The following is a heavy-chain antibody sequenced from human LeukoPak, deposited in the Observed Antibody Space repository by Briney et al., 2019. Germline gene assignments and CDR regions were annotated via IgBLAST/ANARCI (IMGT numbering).Heavy chain of an antibody. D-gene: IGHD4-23*01. V-gene: IGHV3-15*01. Sequence: GGSLRLSCAASGFSLSNAWMSWVRQAPGKGLEWVGRVRSKSDGGTTDYAAPVKGRFTISRDDSKNTLYLQMNSLKTEDTAVYYCTTDSGGGNIWGQGTMVTVSS. J-gene: IGHJ3*02. CDR3: TTDSGGGNI. CDR1: GFSLSNAW. CDR2: VRSKSDGGTT.